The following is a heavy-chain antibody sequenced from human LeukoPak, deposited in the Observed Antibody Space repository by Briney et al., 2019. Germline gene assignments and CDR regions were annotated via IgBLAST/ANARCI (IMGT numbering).Heavy chain of an antibody. CDR3: ARDRIGYCSGGSCYKGGAFDI. J-gene: IGHJ3*02. CDR1: GYTFTIYY. Sequence: ASVKVSCKASGYTFTIYYMHWVRQAPGQGLEWVGIINPSGGSTSSAQKFQGRVTMTRDTSTSTVYMELSSLRSEDTAVYYCARDRIGYCSGGSCYKGGAFDIWGQGTMVTVSS. CDR2: INPSGGST. D-gene: IGHD2-15*01. V-gene: IGHV1-46*01.